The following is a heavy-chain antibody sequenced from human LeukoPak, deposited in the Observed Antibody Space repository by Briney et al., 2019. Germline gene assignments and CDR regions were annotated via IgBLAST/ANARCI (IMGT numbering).Heavy chain of an antibody. Sequence: GGSLRLSCVASGFTFSSYAMSWVRQAPGKGLEWVSAISGSGGSTYYADSVKDRFTISRDNSKNTLYLQMNSLRAEDTAVYYCAKDLYYYGSGSHTPPGYWGQGTLVTVSS. CDR1: GFTFSSYA. V-gene: IGHV3-23*01. CDR3: AKDLYYYGSGSHTPPGY. J-gene: IGHJ4*02. D-gene: IGHD3-10*01. CDR2: ISGSGGST.